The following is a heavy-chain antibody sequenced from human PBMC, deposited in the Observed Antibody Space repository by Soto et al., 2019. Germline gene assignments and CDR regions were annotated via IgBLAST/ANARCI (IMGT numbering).Heavy chain of an antibody. CDR2: IYYSGST. Sequence: SETLSLTCTVSGGSISSYYWSWIRQPPGKGLEWIGYIYYSGSTNYNPSLKSRVTISVDTSKNQFSLKLSSVTAADTAVYYCARHPEYDLGYFDYWGQGTLVTVSS. CDR1: GGSISSYY. D-gene: IGHD3-3*01. V-gene: IGHV4-59*08. J-gene: IGHJ4*02. CDR3: ARHPEYDLGYFDY.